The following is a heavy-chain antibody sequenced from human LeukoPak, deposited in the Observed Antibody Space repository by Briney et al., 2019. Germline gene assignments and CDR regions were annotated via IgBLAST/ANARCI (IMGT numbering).Heavy chain of an antibody. CDR1: GFALTYYA. CDR3: AKGSSQYRPYHFDY. J-gene: IGHJ4*02. CDR2: ITGSGGDT. V-gene: IGHV3-23*01. Sequence: GGSLTLSCPASGFALTYYAMGWVRPAPGKGLEWVSPITGSGGDTFHADPVKGQFTISRDNSKNTLFHQMNRLRAEDTAIYYCAKGSSQYRPYHFDYWGQGTLVTVSS. D-gene: IGHD2-2*01.